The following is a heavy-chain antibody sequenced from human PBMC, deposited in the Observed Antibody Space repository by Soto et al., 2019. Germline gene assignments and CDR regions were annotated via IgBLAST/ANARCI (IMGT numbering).Heavy chain of an antibody. Sequence: QVQLVESGGGVVQPGRSLRLSCAASGFTFSSYGMHWVRQAPGKGLEWVALIWFDGSSKYYADSVKGRFTISRDNSKNTRYIQMNSLRAEDTAVYYCAREKILPSQDDFIRSLDYYYGVDVWGQGTTVTVSS. CDR3: AREKILPSQDDFIRSLDYYYGVDV. V-gene: IGHV3-33*01. J-gene: IGHJ6*02. CDR2: IWFDGSSK. CDR1: GFTFSSYG. D-gene: IGHD3-3*01.